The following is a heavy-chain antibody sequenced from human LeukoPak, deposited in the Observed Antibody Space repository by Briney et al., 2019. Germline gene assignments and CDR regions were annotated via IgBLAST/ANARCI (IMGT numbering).Heavy chain of an antibody. V-gene: IGHV4-34*01. D-gene: IGHD3-10*01. J-gene: IGHJ5*02. CDR1: GGSFSGYY. CDR2: INHSGST. CDR3: ARRKRVLLWFGELYP. Sequence: SETLSLTCAVYGGSFSGYYWSWIRQPPGKGLEWIGEINHSGSTNYNPSLKSRVTISVDTSKNQFSLKLSSVTAADTAVYYCARRKRVLLWFGELYPWGQGTLVTVSS.